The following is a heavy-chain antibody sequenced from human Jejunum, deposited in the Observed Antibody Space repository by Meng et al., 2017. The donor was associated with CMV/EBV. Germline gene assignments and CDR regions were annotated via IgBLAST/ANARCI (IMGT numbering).Heavy chain of an antibody. Sequence: SRYWMQWVRQAPGKGLVWVSRINSDGSSTSYADSVKGRFTISRDNAKNTLYLQMNSLRAEDTAVYYCARDQAGGFGDFLMSGYDYWGQGTVVTVSS. J-gene: IGHJ4*02. D-gene: IGHD3-10*01. CDR2: INSDGSST. CDR3: ARDQAGGFGDFLMSGYDY. V-gene: IGHV3-74*01. CDR1: SRYW.